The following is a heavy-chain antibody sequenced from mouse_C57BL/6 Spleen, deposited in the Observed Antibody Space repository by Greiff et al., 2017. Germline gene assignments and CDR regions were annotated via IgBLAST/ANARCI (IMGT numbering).Heavy chain of an antibody. CDR2: IDPSDSYT. CDR3: ARYSNLYYYAMDY. D-gene: IGHD2-5*01. J-gene: IGHJ4*01. CDR1: GYTFTSYW. V-gene: IGHV1-50*01. Sequence: QVQLQQPGAELVKPGASVKLSCKASGYTFTSYWMQWVKQRPGQGLEWIGEIDPSDSYTNYNQKFKGKATLTVDTSSSTAYMPLSSLTSEDSAVYYCARYSNLYYYAMDYWGQGTSVTVSS.